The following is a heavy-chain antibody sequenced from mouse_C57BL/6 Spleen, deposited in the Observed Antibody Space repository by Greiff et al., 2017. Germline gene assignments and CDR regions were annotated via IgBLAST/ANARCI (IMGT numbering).Heavy chain of an antibody. CDR3: ARRSNWDEEDMDY. CDR1: GYTFTSYG. Sequence: VKLQESGAELARPGASVKLSCKASGYTFTSYGISWVKQRTGQGLEWIGEIYPRSGNTYYNEKFKGKATLTADKSSSTAYMELRSLTSEDSAVYFCARRSNWDEEDMDYWGQGTSVTVSS. D-gene: IGHD4-1*01. V-gene: IGHV1-81*01. CDR2: IYPRSGNT. J-gene: IGHJ4*01.